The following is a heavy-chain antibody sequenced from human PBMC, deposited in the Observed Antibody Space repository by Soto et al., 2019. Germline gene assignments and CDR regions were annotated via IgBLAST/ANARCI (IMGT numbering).Heavy chain of an antibody. Sequence: SETLSLTCVVYGESFSGYYWSWIRQPPGKGLEWIGEINHSGSTNYNPSLKSRVTISLDTSTNQFSLKLSSVTAADTAVYYCARVRSGPSGGSIWGSYRFPALTFDYWGQGALVTVSS. CDR2: INHSGST. CDR3: ARVRSGPSGGSIWGSYRFPALTFDY. J-gene: IGHJ4*02. V-gene: IGHV4-34*01. CDR1: GESFSGYY. D-gene: IGHD3-16*02.